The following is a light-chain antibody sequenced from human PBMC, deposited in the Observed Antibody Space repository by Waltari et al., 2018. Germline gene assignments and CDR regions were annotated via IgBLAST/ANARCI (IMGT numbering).Light chain of an antibody. CDR1: TSNIGAGYD. J-gene: IGLJ3*02. Sequence: QSLLTQPPSVSGAPGQRVTISCTGSTSNIGAGYDVHWYQQLPGAAPKLLIYTNPNRPSGVPYRVSASKSYTSASLAITWLQAEDEAEYYCHSYDFSLRGSVFGGGTKLTVL. V-gene: IGLV1-40*01. CDR3: HSYDFSLRGSV. CDR2: TNP.